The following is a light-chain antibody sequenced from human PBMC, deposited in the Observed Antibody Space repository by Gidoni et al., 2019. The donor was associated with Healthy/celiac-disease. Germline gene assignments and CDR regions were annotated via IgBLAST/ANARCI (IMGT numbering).Light chain of an antibody. CDR1: QSLVYSDGNTY. CDR2: KVS. CDR3: MQGTHWPPT. J-gene: IGKJ2*01. Sequence: DVVITQSPLSLPVTLGQPASISCRSRQSLVYSDGNTYLNWFQQRPGQSPRRLIYKVSNRDSGVPDRFSGSGSGPDFTLKSSSVEAEYVGVYYCMQGTHWPPTFGQGTKLEIK. V-gene: IGKV2-30*01.